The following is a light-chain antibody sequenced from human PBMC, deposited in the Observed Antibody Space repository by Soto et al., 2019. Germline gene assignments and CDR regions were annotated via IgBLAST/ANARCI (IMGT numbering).Light chain of an antibody. CDR3: QQYNNRPLT. CDR2: GAS. Sequence: EIGMTQSPATLSVSPGERSTLSGRASHSVTSALAWYQQRPGQATRLLIYGASTRATGIPARFSGSGSGTEFTLTISSLQSEDFAVYYCQQYNNRPLTLGQGTRVEIK. CDR1: HSVTSA. V-gene: IGKV3-15*01. J-gene: IGKJ5*01.